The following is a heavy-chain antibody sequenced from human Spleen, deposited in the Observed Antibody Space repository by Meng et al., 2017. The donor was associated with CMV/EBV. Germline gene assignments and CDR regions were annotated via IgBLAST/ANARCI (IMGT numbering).Heavy chain of an antibody. D-gene: IGHD3-10*01. Sequence: GESLKISCAASGITLSSYEMMWVRQAPGKGLQWVSYINRSGSTKYYADSVKGRFTISRDNAKNPLYLQMNSLRAEDTALYYCARLGPAGAFDIWGQGTMVTVSS. CDR3: ARLGPAGAFDI. V-gene: IGHV3-48*03. CDR2: INRSGSTK. CDR1: GITLSSYE. J-gene: IGHJ3*02.